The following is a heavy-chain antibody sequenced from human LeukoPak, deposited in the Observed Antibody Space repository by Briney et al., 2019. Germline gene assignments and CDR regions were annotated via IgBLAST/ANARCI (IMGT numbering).Heavy chain of an antibody. CDR2: IKPSSGGT. V-gene: IGHV1-2*02. J-gene: IGHJ4*02. D-gene: IGHD5-12*01. CDR1: GYTFTDYY. CDR3: ARDRYDLDY. Sequence: ASVKVSCKASGYTFTDYYLHWVRQAPGLGLEWIGWIKPSSGGTSYAPKFQDRVTLTRDTSISTAYMELSRLTSDDTAVYYCARDRYDLDYWGQGTLVTVAS.